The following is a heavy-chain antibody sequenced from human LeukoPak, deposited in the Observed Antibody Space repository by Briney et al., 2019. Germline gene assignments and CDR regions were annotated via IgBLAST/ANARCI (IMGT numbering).Heavy chain of an antibody. J-gene: IGHJ4*02. CDR2: IGSSGSTR. CDR1: GFTFSSYE. Sequence: GGSLGLSCAASGFTFSSYEMIWVRQAPGKGLEWVSYIGSSGSTRYYTDSVKGRFLISRDNAKNSLFLQMNSLRAEDTAVYYCARDPNPAHWGQGTLVTVSS. V-gene: IGHV3-48*03. CDR3: ARDPNPAH.